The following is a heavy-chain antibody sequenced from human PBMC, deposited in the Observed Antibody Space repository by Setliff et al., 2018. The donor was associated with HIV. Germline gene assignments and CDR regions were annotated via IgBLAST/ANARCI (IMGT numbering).Heavy chain of an antibody. Sequence: SETLSLTCTVSGSFINSDYWGWIRQPPGKGLEWIGSIYHTGSTYYSPSLKSRVTISVDTSKNQFSLKLSSVTAADTAIYYCARTYSSNWYIDYWGQGTLVTVSS. CDR1: GSFINSDY. J-gene: IGHJ4*02. D-gene: IGHD6-13*01. CDR2: IYHTGST. V-gene: IGHV4-38-2*02. CDR3: ARTYSSNWYIDY.